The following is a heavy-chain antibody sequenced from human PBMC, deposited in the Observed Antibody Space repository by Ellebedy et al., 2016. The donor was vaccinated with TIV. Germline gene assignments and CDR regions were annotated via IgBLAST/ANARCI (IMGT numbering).Heavy chain of an antibody. CDR3: AKVKHWVAVAGTLDYYYMDV. D-gene: IGHD6-19*01. CDR1: GFTFSSYG. CDR2: IWYDGSNK. Sequence: GGSLRLXXAASGFTFSSYGMHWVRQAPGKGLEWVAVIWYDGSNKYYADSVKGRFTISRDNSKNTLYLQMNSLRAEDTAVYYCAKVKHWVAVAGTLDYYYMDVWGKGTTVTVSS. J-gene: IGHJ6*03. V-gene: IGHV3-30*02.